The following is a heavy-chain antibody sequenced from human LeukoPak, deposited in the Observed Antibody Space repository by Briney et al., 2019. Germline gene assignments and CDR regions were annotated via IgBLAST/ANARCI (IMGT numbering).Heavy chain of an antibody. CDR3: ARDLSGITMVRGSYYFDY. CDR2: ISSSSSYT. D-gene: IGHD3-10*01. J-gene: IGHJ4*02. V-gene: IGHV3-11*05. Sequence: GGSLRLSCAASGFTLSDYYMSWIRQAPGKGLEWVSYISSSSSYTNYADSVKGRFTISRDNAKNSLYLQMNSLRAEDTAVYYCARDLSGITMVRGSYYFDYWGQGTLVTVSS. CDR1: GFTLSDYY.